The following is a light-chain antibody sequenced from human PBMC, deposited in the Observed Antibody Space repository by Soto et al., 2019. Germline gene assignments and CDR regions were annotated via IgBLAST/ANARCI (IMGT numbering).Light chain of an antibody. Sequence: DIQMTQSPSTLSASVGDRVTITCRASQSISSWLAWYQQRPGKAPKLLIYMASNLESGVPSRFSGSGSGTELTLTISSLHPDDFATYYCQQYYTYPWTFGPGTKVEIK. CDR1: QSISSW. J-gene: IGKJ1*01. CDR3: QQYYTYPWT. CDR2: MAS. V-gene: IGKV1-5*03.